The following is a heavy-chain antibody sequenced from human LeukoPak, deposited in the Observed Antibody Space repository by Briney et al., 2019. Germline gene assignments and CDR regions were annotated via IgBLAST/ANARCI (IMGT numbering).Heavy chain of an antibody. CDR3: ARDYYGSGSYYILDY. J-gene: IGHJ4*02. CDR1: GYTFTGYY. V-gene: IGHV1-2*02. D-gene: IGHD3-10*01. CDR2: INPNSGGT. Sequence: ASVKVSCKASGYTFTGYYMHWVRQAPGQGLEWMGWINPNSGGTNYAQKFQGRVTMTRDTSISTVYMELSSLRSEDTAVYYCARDYYGSGSYYILDYWGQGTLVTVSS.